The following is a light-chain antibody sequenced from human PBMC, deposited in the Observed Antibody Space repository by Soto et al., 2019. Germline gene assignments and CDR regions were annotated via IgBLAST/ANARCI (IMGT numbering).Light chain of an antibody. Sequence: DIQMTQSPSSLSASVGDTVTMTCRASQSIALSVNWYQQRPGEAPRLLIYAASTLYGGVPSRFSGSGSGTDFALTITSLQAEDFATYYCQQLRMYPSTFGGGTKVDIK. V-gene: IGKV1-39*01. CDR1: QSIALS. CDR3: QQLRMYPST. CDR2: AAS. J-gene: IGKJ4*01.